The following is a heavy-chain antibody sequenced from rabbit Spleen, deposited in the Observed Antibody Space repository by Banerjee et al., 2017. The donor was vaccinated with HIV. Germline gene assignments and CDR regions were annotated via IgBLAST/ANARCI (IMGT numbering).Heavy chain of an antibody. Sequence: QSLQESGGGLFQPGGSLALTCKASGFSLSNNYWMNWVRQAPGKGLEWIGCIYSDSGNTYYASWAKGRFTISKTSSTTVTLQLTSLTAADTATYFCARDTGSSFSSYGMDLWGQGTLVTVS. J-gene: IGHJ6*01. CDR3: ARDTGSSFSSYGMDL. CDR1: GFSLSNNYW. CDR2: IYSDSGNT. D-gene: IGHD8-1*01. V-gene: IGHV1S40*01.